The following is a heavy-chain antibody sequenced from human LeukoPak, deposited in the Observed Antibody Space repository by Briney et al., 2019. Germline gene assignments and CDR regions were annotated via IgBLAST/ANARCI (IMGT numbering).Heavy chain of an antibody. Sequence: SETLSLTCAVYGGSFSGYYWSWIRQPPGKGLEWIGEINHSGSTNYNPSLKSRVTISVDTSKNQFSLKQSSVTAADTAVYYCARGRRLLTYIDYWGQGTLVTVSS. D-gene: IGHD3-16*01. J-gene: IGHJ4*02. CDR2: INHSGST. CDR3: ARGRRLLTYIDY. V-gene: IGHV4-34*01. CDR1: GGSFSGYY.